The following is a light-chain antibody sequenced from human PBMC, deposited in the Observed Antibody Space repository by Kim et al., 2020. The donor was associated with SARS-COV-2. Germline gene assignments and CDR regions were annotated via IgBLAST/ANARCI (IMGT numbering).Light chain of an antibody. CDR1: ILRSYD. Sequence: ALGQKVRITCQGEILRSYDATVYQQKPGQAPILVIYGKNNRPSGIPDRFSGSSSGNTASLTITGTQAGYEADYYCNSRDSNNNVLFGGGTQLTVL. V-gene: IGLV3-19*01. J-gene: IGLJ2*01. CDR2: GKN. CDR3: NSRDSNNNVL.